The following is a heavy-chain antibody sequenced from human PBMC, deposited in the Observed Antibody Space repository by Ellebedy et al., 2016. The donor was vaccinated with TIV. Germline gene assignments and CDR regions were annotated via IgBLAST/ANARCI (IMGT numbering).Heavy chain of an antibody. J-gene: IGHJ4*02. Sequence: SETLSLXXTVSGGSISSYYWSWIRQPAGKGLEWIGRIYTSGSTNYNPSLKSRVTMSVDTSKNQFSLKLSSVTAADTAVYYCATIEARMAHDYWGQGILVTVSS. CDR1: GGSISSYY. D-gene: IGHD5-24*01. V-gene: IGHV4-4*07. CDR2: IYTSGST. CDR3: ATIEARMAHDY.